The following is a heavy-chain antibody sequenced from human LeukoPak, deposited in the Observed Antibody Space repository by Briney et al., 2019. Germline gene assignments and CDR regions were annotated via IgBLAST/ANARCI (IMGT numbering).Heavy chain of an antibody. J-gene: IGHJ4*02. D-gene: IGHD3-22*01. CDR3: ARVTGYMIEDYFDY. Sequence: SETLSLTCTVSGGSISSYYWSWIRQPPGKGLEWIGYIYYRGSTNYNPSLKSRVTISVETSKNQFSLKLSSVTAADTAVYYCARVTGYMIEDYFDYWGQGTLVTVSS. V-gene: IGHV4-59*01. CDR1: GGSISSYY. CDR2: IYYRGST.